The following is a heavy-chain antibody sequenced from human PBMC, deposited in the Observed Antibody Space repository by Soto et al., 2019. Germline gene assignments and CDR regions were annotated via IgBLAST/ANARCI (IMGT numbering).Heavy chain of an antibody. J-gene: IGHJ4*02. D-gene: IGHD6-6*01. CDR2: IIPIFGTA. CDR3: AGDAIAAAFSY. CDR1: GGTFSSYA. V-gene: IGHV1-69*01. Sequence: KVSCKASGGTFSSYAISWVRQAPGQGLEWMGGIIPIFGTANYAQKFQGRVTITADESTSTACTELSSLRSEDTAVYYCAGDAIAAAFSYWDQETLVTVSS.